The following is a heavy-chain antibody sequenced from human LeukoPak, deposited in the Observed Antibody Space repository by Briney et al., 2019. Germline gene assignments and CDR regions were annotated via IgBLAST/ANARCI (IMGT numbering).Heavy chain of an antibody. CDR3: ARGLAYCGGDCYSAPSYFDY. D-gene: IGHD2-21*02. CDR2: INHSGST. CDR1: GGSFSGYY. V-gene: IGHV4-34*01. Sequence: SETLSLTCAVYGGSFSGYYWSWLRQPPGKGLEWIGEINHSGSTNYNPSLKSRVTISVDTSKNQFSLKLSSVTAADTAVYYCARGLAYCGGDCYSAPSYFDYWGQGTLVTVSS. J-gene: IGHJ4*02.